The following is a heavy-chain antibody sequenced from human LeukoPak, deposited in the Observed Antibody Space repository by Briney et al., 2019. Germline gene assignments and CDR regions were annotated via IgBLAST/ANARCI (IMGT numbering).Heavy chain of an antibody. CDR3: ARRYYYNLGSFPFDF. CDR2: IHNSGTT. D-gene: IGHD3-10*01. V-gene: IGHV4-34*01. Sequence: SETLSLTCAVSGGPFSGHFWSWIRQSSGKGLEWIGEIHNSGTTNYNPSLNSRVTISEDTSKNQFYLNLSSVTAADTAVYYCARRYYYNLGSFPFDFWGQGTLVTVSS. J-gene: IGHJ4*02. CDR1: GGPFSGHF.